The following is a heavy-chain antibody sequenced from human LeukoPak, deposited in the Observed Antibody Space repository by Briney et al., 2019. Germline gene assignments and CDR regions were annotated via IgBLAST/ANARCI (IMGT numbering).Heavy chain of an antibody. CDR3: AGAFDYSDSPLKY. D-gene: IGHD4-11*01. V-gene: IGHV4-59*01. CDR1: GGSISSYY. CDR2: IYYSGST. Sequence: SETLSLTCTVSGGSISSYYWNWIRQPPGKGLEWMGYIYYSGSTNYNPSLKSRVTISVDTSKNQFSLKLSSVSAADTAVYYCAGAFDYSDSPLKYWGQGTLVTVSS. J-gene: IGHJ4*02.